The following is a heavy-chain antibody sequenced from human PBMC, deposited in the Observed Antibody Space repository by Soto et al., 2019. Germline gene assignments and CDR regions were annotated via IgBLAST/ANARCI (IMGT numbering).Heavy chain of an antibody. Sequence: QVQLVESGGGVVQPGGSLRLSCVASGFTLRSYVMHWVRQAPGKGLEYVGHILSDGSTKYYADSVKGRFTISRDNSKSTLYLHMNSLRAEDTAVYYCASQQDSWGQGTMVTVSS. CDR3: ASQQDS. CDR2: ILSDGSTK. CDR1: GFTLRSYV. V-gene: IGHV3-30-3*01. J-gene: IGHJ3*01.